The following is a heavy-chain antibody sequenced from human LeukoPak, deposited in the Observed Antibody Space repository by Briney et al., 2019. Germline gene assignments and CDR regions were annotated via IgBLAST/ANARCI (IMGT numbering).Heavy chain of an antibody. CDR1: GFTFSSYA. J-gene: IGHJ6*02. CDR3: ARDRGYCSSTSCPDTGYYYHGMDV. V-gene: IGHV3-30-3*01. D-gene: IGHD2-2*01. Sequence: GGSLRLSCAASGFTFSSYAMHWVRQAPGKGLEWVAVISYDGSNKYYADSVKGRFTISRDNSKNTLYLQMNSLRAEDTAVYYCARDRGYCSSTSCPDTGYYYHGMDVWGQGTTVTVSS. CDR2: ISYDGSNK.